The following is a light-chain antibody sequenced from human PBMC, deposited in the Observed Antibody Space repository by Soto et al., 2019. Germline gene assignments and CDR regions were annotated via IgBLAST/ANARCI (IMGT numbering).Light chain of an antibody. CDR3: QQYNNWPPWT. V-gene: IGKV3-15*01. CDR2: GAS. CDR1: QSVSSN. Sequence: EIVMTQSPATLSVSPGERATLSCRASQSVSSNLAWYQQKPGQAPRLLIYGASTSATGIPARFNGSWSGTEFTLTISSLQSEDFAVYYCQQYNNWPPWTFGHGTKVEIK. J-gene: IGKJ1*01.